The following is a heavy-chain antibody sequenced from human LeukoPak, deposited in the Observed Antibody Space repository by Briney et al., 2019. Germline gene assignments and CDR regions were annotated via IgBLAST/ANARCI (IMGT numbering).Heavy chain of an antibody. V-gene: IGHV3-9*01. D-gene: IGHD1-7*01. J-gene: IGHJ3*02. CDR1: GFTFDDYA. CDR2: ISWDSGSS. CDR3: IKDLRLDLKFDTFDM. Sequence: AGGSLRLSCAASGFTFDDYAMHWVRLPPGKGLEWVSSISWDSGSSVYADSVKGRFTISRDNAKHSLYLQMNGLTPDDTALYYRIKDLRLDLKFDTFDMWGQGTMVTVSS.